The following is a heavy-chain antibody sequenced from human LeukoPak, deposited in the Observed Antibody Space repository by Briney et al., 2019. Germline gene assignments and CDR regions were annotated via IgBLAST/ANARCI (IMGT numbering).Heavy chain of an antibody. Sequence: ASVKVSCKASGGTFSNYAINWVRQAPGQGFEWMGVINPSVGSTRYAQKFQGRVTMTRDTSTSTVYMEVSSLRSEDTAVYFCARDNLYYSSGYYSVGRTNDAFDIWGQGTMVTVSS. CDR1: GGTFSNYA. CDR3: ARDNLYYSSGYYSVGRTNDAFDI. CDR2: INPSVGST. J-gene: IGHJ3*02. D-gene: IGHD3-22*01. V-gene: IGHV1-46*01.